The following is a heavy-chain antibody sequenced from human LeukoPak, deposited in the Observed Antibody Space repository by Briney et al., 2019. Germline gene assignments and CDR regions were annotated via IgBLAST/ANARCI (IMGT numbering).Heavy chain of an antibody. V-gene: IGHV4-34*01. Sequence: SETLSLTCAVYGGSFSGYYWSWIRQPPGKGLEWIGVINHSGSTNYNPSLKSRVTISVDTSKNQFSLKLSSVTAADTAVYYCARGTRGDYVYHRGNFRRMVYYYYMDVWGKGTTVTVSS. J-gene: IGHJ6*03. D-gene: IGHD4-17*01. CDR2: INHSGST. CDR3: ARGTRGDYVYHRGNFRRMVYYYYMDV. CDR1: GGSFSGYY.